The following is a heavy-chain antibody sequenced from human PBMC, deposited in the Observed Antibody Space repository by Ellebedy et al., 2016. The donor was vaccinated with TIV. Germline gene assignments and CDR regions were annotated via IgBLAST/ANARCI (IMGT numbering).Heavy chain of an antibody. CDR2: INTRSNYM. D-gene: IGHD6-13*01. J-gene: IGHJ6*02. V-gene: IGHV3-21*01. CDR3: ARGDSTSWYANYYYYGMDV. Sequence: GESLKISXAASGFSFSTYTMNWVRQAQGKGLEWVSSINTRSNYMYYADSMKGRFTISRDNAKNTLYLQMNSLRAEDTAVYYCARGDSTSWYANYYYYGMDVWGQGTTVTVSS. CDR1: GFSFSTYT.